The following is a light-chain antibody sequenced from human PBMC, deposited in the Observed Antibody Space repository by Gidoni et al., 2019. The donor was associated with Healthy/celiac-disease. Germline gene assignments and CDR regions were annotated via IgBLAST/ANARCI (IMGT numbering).Light chain of an antibody. Sequence: QSVPTQPPSVSGPPGQRLTISCTGSSSNIGTGYDVHWYQQLPGTAPKLLIYGNSNRPSGVPDRFSGSKSGTSASLAITGLQAEDEADYYCQSYDSSLSGSRVFGGGTKLTVL. CDR1: SSNIGTGYD. V-gene: IGLV1-40*01. CDR3: QSYDSSLSGSRV. CDR2: GNS. J-gene: IGLJ3*02.